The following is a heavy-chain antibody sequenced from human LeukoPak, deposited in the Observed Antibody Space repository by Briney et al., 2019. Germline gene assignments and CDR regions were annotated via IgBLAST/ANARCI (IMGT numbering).Heavy chain of an antibody. CDR2: ILPDDSDT. Sequence: GESLKISCKGSGYSFASYWIGWVRQVPGKGLEWMGIILPDDSDTRYSPSFQGQVTISADKSVNSAYLQWSSLQASDAAMYYCARHQGRTLMTTWRAFDIWGQGTMVAVSS. D-gene: IGHD4-17*01. J-gene: IGHJ3*02. CDR1: GYSFASYW. V-gene: IGHV5-51*01. CDR3: ARHQGRTLMTTWRAFDI.